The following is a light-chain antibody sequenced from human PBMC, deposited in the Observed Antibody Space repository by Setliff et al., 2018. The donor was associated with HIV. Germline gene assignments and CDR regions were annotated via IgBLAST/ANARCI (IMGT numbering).Light chain of an antibody. CDR1: TSDVGSYNY. CDR3: CSYAGSYTFPYV. J-gene: IGLJ1*01. CDR2: DVT. Sequence: QSALTQPRSVSGSPGQSVTISCTGTTSDVGSYNYVSWYQQHPGKAPKLMIYDVTKRPSGVPDRFSVSKSGNTASLTIPGLQAEDEADYCCCSYAGSYTFPYVFGTGTKVTVL. V-gene: IGLV2-11*01.